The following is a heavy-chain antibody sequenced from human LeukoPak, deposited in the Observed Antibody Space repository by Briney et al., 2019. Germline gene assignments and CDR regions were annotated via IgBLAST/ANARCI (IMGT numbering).Heavy chain of an antibody. CDR3: AKVMAARPFDP. Sequence: GGSLRLSCAASGFTFSSFAMSWVRQAPGKGLEWVSVVSGSGGSTYYADSVKGRFTISRDNSKNTLSLQMNGLRAEDTAVYYCAKVMAARPFDPWGQGTRVTVSS. V-gene: IGHV3-23*01. J-gene: IGHJ5*02. CDR2: VSGSGGST. D-gene: IGHD6-6*01. CDR1: GFTFSSFA.